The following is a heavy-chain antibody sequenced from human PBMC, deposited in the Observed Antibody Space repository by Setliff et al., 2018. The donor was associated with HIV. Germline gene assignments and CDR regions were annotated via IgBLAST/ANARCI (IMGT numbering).Heavy chain of an antibody. CDR2: ISWNSGDI. J-gene: IGHJ4*02. CDR3: AKGGYGLGSYYYFDN. V-gene: IGHV3-9*03. D-gene: IGHD3-10*01. CDR1: GFTFDDYA. Sequence: SLKISCTASGFTFDDYAMHWVRQAPGKGLEWVSGISWNSGDIVYADSVKGRFTISKDNAKNSLYLQMNSLRAENMALYYCAKGGYGLGSYYYFDNWGQGTLVTVSS.